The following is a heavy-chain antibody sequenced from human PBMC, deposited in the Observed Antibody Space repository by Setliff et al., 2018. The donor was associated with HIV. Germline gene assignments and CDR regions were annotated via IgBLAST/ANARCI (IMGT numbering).Heavy chain of an antibody. CDR2: IYYSGST. CDR1: GGSISSSSYY. CDR3: ARSSSTWYTAGFDY. J-gene: IGHJ4*02. V-gene: IGHV4-39*01. D-gene: IGHD6-13*01. Sequence: PSETLSLTCTVSGGSISSSSYYWGWIRQPPGKGLEWIGSIYYSGSTYYNPSLKSRVTISVDTSKNQFSLKLSSVTAADTAVYYCARSSSTWYTAGFDYWGQGALVTVSS.